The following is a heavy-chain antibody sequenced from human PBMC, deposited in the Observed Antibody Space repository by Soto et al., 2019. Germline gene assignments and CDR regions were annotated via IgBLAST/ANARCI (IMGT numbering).Heavy chain of an antibody. Sequence: QVHLVASGGGLVQPGRSLRLSCAASGFVFSNYAMHWVRQAPGKGPEWVAVTSYDGINTYYADSGKGRFTISRDNAKNILYLQMDSLRVEDTAIYYCAKAIVGTVPLFGLDVWGLGTTVTVSS. J-gene: IGHJ6*02. CDR3: AKAIVGTVPLFGLDV. D-gene: IGHD1-26*01. CDR2: TSYDGINT. V-gene: IGHV3-30*18. CDR1: GFVFSNYA.